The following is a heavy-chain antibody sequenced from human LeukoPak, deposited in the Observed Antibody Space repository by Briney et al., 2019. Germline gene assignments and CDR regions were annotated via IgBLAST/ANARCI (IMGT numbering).Heavy chain of an antibody. J-gene: IGHJ6*03. D-gene: IGHD3-10*01. CDR1: GGTFSSYA. V-gene: IGHV1-69*13. CDR2: IIPIFGTA. Sequence: ASVKVSCKASGGTFSSYAISWVRQAPGQGLEWMGGIIPIFGTANYAQKFQGRVTITADESTSTAYMELSSLRSEDTAVYYCARIAHGSGSYYERPSYYYYMDVWGKGTTVTVSS. CDR3: ARIAHGSGSYYERPSYYYYMDV.